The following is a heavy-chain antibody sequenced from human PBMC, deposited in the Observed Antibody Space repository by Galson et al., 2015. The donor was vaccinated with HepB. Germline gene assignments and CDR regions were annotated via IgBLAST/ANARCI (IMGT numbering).Heavy chain of an antibody. CDR3: ARSPYYGSGSYYNAWFDP. J-gene: IGHJ5*02. Sequence: SVKVSCKASGYTFTSYAMNWVRQAPGQGLEWMGWINTNTGNPTYAQGFTGRFVFSLDTSVSTAYLRISRLKAEDTAVYYCARSPYYGSGSYYNAWFDPWGQGTLVTVSS. CDR2: INTNTGNP. V-gene: IGHV7-4-1*02. CDR1: GYTFTSYA. D-gene: IGHD3-10*01.